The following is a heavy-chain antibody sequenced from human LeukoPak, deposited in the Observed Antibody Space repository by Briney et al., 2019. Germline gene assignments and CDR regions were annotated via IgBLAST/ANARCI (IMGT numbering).Heavy chain of an antibody. CDR3: ARPFYYDNNGGEGMDV. Sequence: GGSLRLSCAASGFTFTRFNMNWVRQAPEKGLELVSSITTSGTYIYYADSVKGRFTISRDNAKNSLYLQMNSLRAEDTAVYYCARPFYYDNNGGEGMDVWGQGTTVTVSS. CDR2: ITTSGTYI. D-gene: IGHD3-22*01. CDR1: GFTFTRFN. V-gene: IGHV3-21*06. J-gene: IGHJ6*02.